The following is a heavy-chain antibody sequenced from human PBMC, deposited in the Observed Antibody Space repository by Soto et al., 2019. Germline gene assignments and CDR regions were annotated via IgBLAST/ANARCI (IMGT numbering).Heavy chain of an antibody. J-gene: IGHJ6*02. V-gene: IGHV4-39*01. D-gene: IGHD2-2*01. CDR2: VFHTGST. Sequence: SETLSLTCSVSGGSISSRNYYWGWIRQSPGKGLQWIGSVFHTGSTYSDPSLQSRVSISADTSQNQFSLKLTSATAADTAVYYCAGQCSSTNCYGLMDVWGQGTTVTVSS. CDR3: AGQCSSTNCYGLMDV. CDR1: GGSISSRNYY.